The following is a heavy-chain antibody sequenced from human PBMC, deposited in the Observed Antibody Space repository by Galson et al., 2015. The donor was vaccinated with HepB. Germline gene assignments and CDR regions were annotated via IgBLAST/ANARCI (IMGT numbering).Heavy chain of an antibody. D-gene: IGHD4-11*01. J-gene: IGHJ4*02. CDR3: AKESNSWPKGTVDF. CDR2: ISGSGGST. V-gene: IGHV3-23*01. Sequence: SLRLSCAATGFTFSTYAMNWVRQAPGKGLEWVSGISGSGGSTYYAGSVKGRFTISRDNSKNTLYLQMNSLRAEDTAAYYCAKESNSWPKGTVDFWGQGILVTVSS. CDR1: GFTFSTYA.